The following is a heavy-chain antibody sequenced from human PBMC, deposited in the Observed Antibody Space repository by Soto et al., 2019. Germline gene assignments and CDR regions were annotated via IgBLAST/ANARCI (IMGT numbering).Heavy chain of an antibody. Sequence: EVQLVESGGGLVQPGGSLRLSCAASGFTFSSYWMSWVRQAPGKGLEWVANIKQDGSEKYYVDSVKGRFTISRDNAKNSLYPQMNSLRAEDTAVYYCARNLEYYDFWSGYYYYYMDVWGKGTTVTVSS. J-gene: IGHJ6*03. CDR2: IKQDGSEK. CDR3: ARNLEYYDFWSGYYYYYMDV. V-gene: IGHV3-7*01. D-gene: IGHD3-3*01. CDR1: GFTFSSYW.